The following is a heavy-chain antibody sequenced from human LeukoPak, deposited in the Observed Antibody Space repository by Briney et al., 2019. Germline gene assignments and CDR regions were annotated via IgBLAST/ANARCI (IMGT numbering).Heavy chain of an antibody. J-gene: IGHJ5*02. CDR3: ATDSHSSGWYWFDP. CDR2: FDPEDGET. CDR1: GYTLTELS. V-gene: IGHV1-24*01. Sequence: ASVKVSCKVSGYTLTELSVHWVRQAPGKGLEWMGGFDPEDGETIYAQKFQGRVTMTEDTSTDTAYMELSSLRSEDTAVYYCATDSHSSGWYWFDPWGQGTLVTVSS. D-gene: IGHD6-19*01.